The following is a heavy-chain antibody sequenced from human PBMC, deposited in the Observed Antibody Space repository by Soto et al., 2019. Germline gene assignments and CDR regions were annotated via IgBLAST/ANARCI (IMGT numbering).Heavy chain of an antibody. CDR1: GFTFSSYG. J-gene: IGHJ6*02. D-gene: IGHD3-10*01. CDR2: ISYDGRNK. Sequence: PGGSLRLSCAASGFTFSSYGMHWVRQAPGKGLEWVAVISYDGRNKYYADSVKGRFTISRDNSKNTLYLQMNSLRAEDTAVYYCAKDSEYYYGSGSYYNPRDYYYGMDVWGQGTTVTVSS. V-gene: IGHV3-30*18. CDR3: AKDSEYYYGSGSYYNPRDYYYGMDV.